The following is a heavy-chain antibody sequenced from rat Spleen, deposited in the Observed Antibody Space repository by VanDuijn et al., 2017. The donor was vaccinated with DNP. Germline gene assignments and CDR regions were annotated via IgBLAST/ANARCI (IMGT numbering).Heavy chain of an antibody. J-gene: IGHJ3*01. Sequence: EVQLVESGGGLVQPGRSLKLSCAASGFTFSYYGMAWVRQAPKKGLEWVTYISYDGGSTYYGDSVKGRFTISRDNAKSTLYLQMNSLRSEDMATYYCARPHGYNNGGFAYWGQGTLVTVSS. V-gene: IGHV5-22*01. CDR1: GFTFSYYG. CDR2: ISYDGGST. CDR3: ARPHGYNNGGFAY. D-gene: IGHD1-4*01.